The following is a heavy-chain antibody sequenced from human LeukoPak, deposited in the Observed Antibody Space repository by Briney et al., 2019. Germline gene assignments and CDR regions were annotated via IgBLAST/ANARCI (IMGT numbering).Heavy chain of an antibody. J-gene: IGHJ5*02. CDR1: GDSISSYY. CDR3: ARDRQWLVDH. D-gene: IGHD6-19*01. CDR2: VYVTGST. V-gene: IGHV4-4*07. Sequence: SETLSLTCTVPGDSISSYYWSWLRQPAGKGLEWIGRVYVTGSTNLNPALQSRVTMSVDTSKNQFSLKLTSVTAADTAVYYCARDRQWLVDHWGQGTLVTVS.